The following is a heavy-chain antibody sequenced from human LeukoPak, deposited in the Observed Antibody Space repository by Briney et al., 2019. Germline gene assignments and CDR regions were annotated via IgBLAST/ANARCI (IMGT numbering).Heavy chain of an antibody. J-gene: IGHJ4*02. Sequence: GGSLRLSCAASGFTFSTNSMNWVSQAPGKGLEWVSSISSSSSYIYYADSVKGRFTISRDNAKNSLYLQMNSLRAEDTAVYYCAKDTPRGYNYGYFDYWGQETLLTVSS. CDR1: GFTFSTNS. CDR2: ISSSSSYI. CDR3: AKDTPRGYNYGYFDY. D-gene: IGHD5-18*01. V-gene: IGHV3-21*04.